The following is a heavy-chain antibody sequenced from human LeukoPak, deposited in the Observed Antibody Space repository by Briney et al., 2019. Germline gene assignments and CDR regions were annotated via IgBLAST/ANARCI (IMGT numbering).Heavy chain of an antibody. V-gene: IGHV1-2*02. J-gene: IGHJ5*02. CDR2: INPNSGGT. Sequence: ASVEVSCKASGYTFTSYDINWVRQAPGQGLEWMGWINPNSGGTNYAQKFQGRVTMTRDTSISTAYMELSRLRSDDTAVYYCARERQYYDILTGYFNWFDPWGQGTLVTVSS. CDR3: ARERQYYDILTGYFNWFDP. D-gene: IGHD3-9*01. CDR1: GYTFTSYD.